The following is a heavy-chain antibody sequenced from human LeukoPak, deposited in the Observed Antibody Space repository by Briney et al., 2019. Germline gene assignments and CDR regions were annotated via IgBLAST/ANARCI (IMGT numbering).Heavy chain of an antibody. J-gene: IGHJ4*02. CDR2: ISGSGGST. V-gene: IGHV3-23*01. CDR3: AKDPGYYGSGSNFDY. CDR1: GFTFSSYA. D-gene: IGHD3-10*01. Sequence: GGSLRLSCAASGFTFSSYAMSWVRQAPGKGLEWVSAISGSGGSTYYADSVKGRLTISRDNSKNTLYLQMNSLRAEDTAVYYCAKDPGYYGSGSNFDYWGQGTLVTVSS.